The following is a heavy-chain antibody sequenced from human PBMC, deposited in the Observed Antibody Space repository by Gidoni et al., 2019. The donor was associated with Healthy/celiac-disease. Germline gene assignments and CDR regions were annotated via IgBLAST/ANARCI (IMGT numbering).Heavy chain of an antibody. Sequence: QVQLQESGPGLVKPSQTLSLTCTVSGGSISSGRYYWSWIRQPAGKGLEWIGRIYTSGSTNYNPSLKSRVTISVDTSKNQFSLKLSSVTAADTAVYYCARALVDTIFGVAGFDYWGQGTLVTVSS. J-gene: IGHJ4*02. CDR2: IYTSGST. V-gene: IGHV4-61*02. D-gene: IGHD3-3*01. CDR1: GGSISSGRYY. CDR3: ARALVDTIFGVAGFDY.